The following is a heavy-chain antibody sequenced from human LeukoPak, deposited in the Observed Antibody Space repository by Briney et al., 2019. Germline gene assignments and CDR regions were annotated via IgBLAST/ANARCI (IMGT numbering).Heavy chain of an antibody. J-gene: IGHJ3*01. Sequence: GGSLRLSCAASGFTFDNFWMPWVRQAPGRGLEWVSHIISDGSITTYADSVKGRFTISRDNAKNMVYLQMNSLRVEDSAVYFCARDRWGERAFDSWGQGTRVIVSS. CDR2: IISDGSIT. D-gene: IGHD7-27*01. V-gene: IGHV3-74*03. CDR3: ARDRWGERAFDS. CDR1: GFTFDNFW.